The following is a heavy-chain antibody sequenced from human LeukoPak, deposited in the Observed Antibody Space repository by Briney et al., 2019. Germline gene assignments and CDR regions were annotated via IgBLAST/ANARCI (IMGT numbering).Heavy chain of an antibody. CDR2: IRSKANSYAT. CDR3: AKDRDIRSSWYEIGTFLGH. D-gene: IGHD6-13*01. V-gene: IGHV3-73*01. CDR1: GFTFSGYS. J-gene: IGHJ4*02. Sequence: GGSLRLSCAASGFTFSGYSMNWVRQASGKGLEWVGRIRSKANSYATAYAASVKGRFTISRDNSKNTLYLQMNSLRAEDTAVYYCAKDRDIRSSWYEIGTFLGHWGQGTLVTVSS.